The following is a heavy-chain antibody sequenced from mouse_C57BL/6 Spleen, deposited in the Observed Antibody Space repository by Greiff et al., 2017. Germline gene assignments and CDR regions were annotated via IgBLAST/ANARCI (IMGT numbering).Heavy chain of an antibody. CDR3: ARPSYYDYDGAWFAY. CDR1: GFTFSDYG. CDR2: VSSGSSTI. D-gene: IGHD2-4*01. J-gene: IGHJ3*01. Sequence: EVKLMESGGGLVKPGGSLKLSCAASGFTFSDYGMHWVRQAPEKGLEWVAYVSSGSSTIYYADTVKGRFTISRDNAKNTLFLQMTSLRSEDTAMYYCARPSYYDYDGAWFAYWGQGTLVTVSA. V-gene: IGHV5-17*01.